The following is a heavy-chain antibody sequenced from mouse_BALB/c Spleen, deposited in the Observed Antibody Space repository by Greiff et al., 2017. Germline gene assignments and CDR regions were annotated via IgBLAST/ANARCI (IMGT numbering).Heavy chain of an antibody. D-gene: IGHD2-1*01. Sequence: DVQLVESGGGLVKPGGSLKLSCAASGFTFSSYAMSWVRQSPEKRLEWVAYISSGSSTIYYADTVKGRFTISRDNPKNTLFLQMTSLRSEDTAMYYCAIGNYVHYAMDYWGQGTSVTVSS. V-gene: IGHV5-17*02. CDR2: ISSGSSTI. J-gene: IGHJ4*01. CDR3: AIGNYVHYAMDY. CDR1: GFTFSSYA.